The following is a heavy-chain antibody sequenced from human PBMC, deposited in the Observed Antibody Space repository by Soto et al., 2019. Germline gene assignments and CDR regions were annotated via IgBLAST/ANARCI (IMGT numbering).Heavy chain of an antibody. CDR2: ITPIFGTA. J-gene: IGHJ4*02. CDR1: GGTFSSYA. V-gene: IGHV1-69*13. D-gene: IGHD2-8*01. CDR3: ARELTYYFDY. Sequence: GASVKVSCKASGGTFSSYAISWVRQAPGQGLEWMGGITPIFGTANYAQKFQGRVTITADESTSTAYMELSSLRSEDTAVYYCARELTYYFDYWGQGTLVTVSS.